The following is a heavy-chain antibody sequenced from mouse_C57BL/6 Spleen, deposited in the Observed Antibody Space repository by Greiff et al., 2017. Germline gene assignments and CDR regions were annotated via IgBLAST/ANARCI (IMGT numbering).Heavy chain of an antibody. D-gene: IGHD1-1*01. J-gene: IGHJ1*03. CDR1: GYTFTSYW. CDR3: ARYGSSYDWYFDV. V-gene: IGHV1-69*01. CDR2: IDPSDSYT. Sequence: VQLQQPGAELVMPGASVKLSCKASGYTFTSYWMPWVKQRPGQGLEWIGEIDPSDSYTNYNQKFKGKSTLTVDKSSSTAYMQLSSLTSEDSAVYYCARYGSSYDWYFDVWGTGTTVTVSS.